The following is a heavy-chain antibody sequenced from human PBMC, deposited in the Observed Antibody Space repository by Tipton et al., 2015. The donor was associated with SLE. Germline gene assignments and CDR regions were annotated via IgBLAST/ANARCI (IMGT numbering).Heavy chain of an antibody. J-gene: IGHJ4*02. CDR3: ARHRIMITFGGVIVPSYFDY. Sequence: TLSLTCTVSGGSISSGVYYWSWIRRHPGRGLEWIGNIYFSGSSYYNPSLKSRVTISVDTSKNQFSLKLSSVTAADTAVYYCARHRIMITFGGVIVPSYFDYWGQGTLVTVSS. D-gene: IGHD3-16*02. CDR1: GGSISSGVYY. V-gene: IGHV4-31*03. CDR2: IYFSGSS.